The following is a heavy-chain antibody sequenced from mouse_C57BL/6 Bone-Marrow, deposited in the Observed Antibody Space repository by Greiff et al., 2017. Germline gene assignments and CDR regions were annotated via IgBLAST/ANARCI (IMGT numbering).Heavy chain of an antibody. D-gene: IGHD4-1*01. Sequence: VQLQQPVAELVRPGSSVKLSCKASGYTFTSYWMHWVKQRPIQGLEWIGNIDPSDSETHYNQKFKDKATLTVDKSSSTAYMQLSSLTSEDSAVYYCARLLGRAMDYWGQGTSVTVSS. V-gene: IGHV1-52*01. CDR3: ARLLGRAMDY. CDR1: GYTFTSYW. J-gene: IGHJ4*01. CDR2: IDPSDSET.